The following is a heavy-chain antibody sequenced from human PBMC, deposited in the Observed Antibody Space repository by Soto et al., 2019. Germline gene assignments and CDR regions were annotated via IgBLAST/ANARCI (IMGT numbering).Heavy chain of an antibody. V-gene: IGHV3-30*09. CDR3: ARDRDSSGLSHLDS. CDR1: GFTFTNYA. D-gene: IGHD3-22*01. Sequence: QVQLVESGGGVVQPGRSLRLSCATSGFTFTNYAVHWVRQAPGKGLEWLTLISYDGANTQNADSVKGRFAVSRDNSDNTVFLQMNSLTTEDTAIYYCARDRDSSGLSHLDSWGQGTLVTVSS. J-gene: IGHJ4*02. CDR2: ISYDGANT.